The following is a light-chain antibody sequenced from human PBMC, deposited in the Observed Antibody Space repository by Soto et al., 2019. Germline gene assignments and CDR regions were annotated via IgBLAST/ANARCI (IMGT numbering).Light chain of an antibody. CDR2: GAS. CDR1: QSVSNNF. V-gene: IGKV3-20*01. J-gene: IGKJ4*01. Sequence: EIVLTQSPGTLSLSPGERATLSCRASQSVSNNFLASYQQKPGQAPKVLIYGASITVTGIPDRFSGSGSGTDFTLTISRLEPEDFVVYYCQQYSGSPLTFGGGTKVEIK. CDR3: QQYSGSPLT.